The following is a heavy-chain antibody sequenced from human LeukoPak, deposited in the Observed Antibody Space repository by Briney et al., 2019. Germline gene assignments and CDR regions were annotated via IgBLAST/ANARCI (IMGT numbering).Heavy chain of an antibody. Sequence: GGSLRLSCTASGFTFSSYSMNWVRQAPGKGLEWVSYISSSSSNIFYADSFKGRFTISRDNAKNSLYLQMDSLRAEDTAVYYCARGRGTPDSWGQGTLVTVSS. J-gene: IGHJ4*02. D-gene: IGHD2-15*01. CDR3: ARGRGTPDS. CDR1: GFTFSSYS. V-gene: IGHV3-21*01. CDR2: ISSSSSNI.